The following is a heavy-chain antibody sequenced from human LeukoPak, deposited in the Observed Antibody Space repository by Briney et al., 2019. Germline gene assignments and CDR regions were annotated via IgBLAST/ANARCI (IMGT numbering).Heavy chain of an antibody. V-gene: IGHV4-39*01. CDR3: ARLSKGRYFCYIFDY. J-gene: IGHJ4*02. CDR1: GGSVSSSLNY. Sequence: PSETLSLTCTVSGGSVSSSLNYWGWIRQPPGKGLEWIGNTYYTGSTYSNPTLKSRVTMSVDTSKNQFSLKLNSVTAADTAVYYCARLSKGRYFCYIFDYWGQGTLPTVSS. CDR2: TYYTGST. D-gene: IGHD3-9*01.